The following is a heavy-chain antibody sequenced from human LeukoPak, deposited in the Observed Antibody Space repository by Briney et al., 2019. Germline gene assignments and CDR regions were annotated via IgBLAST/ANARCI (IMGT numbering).Heavy chain of an antibody. V-gene: IGHV4-39*01. CDR2: IYYSGST. CDR3: ARLYYDSSGYSYYYHYYYMDV. J-gene: IGHJ6*03. Sequence: SETLSLTCTVSGGPISSYYWSWIRQPPGKGLEWIGSIYYSGSTYYNPSLKSRVTISVDTSKNQFSLKLSSVTAADTAVYYCARLYYDSSGYSYYYHYYYMDVWGKGTTVTISS. D-gene: IGHD3-22*01. CDR1: GGPISSYY.